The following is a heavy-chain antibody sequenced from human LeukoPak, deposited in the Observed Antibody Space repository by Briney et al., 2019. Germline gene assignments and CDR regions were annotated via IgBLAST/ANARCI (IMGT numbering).Heavy chain of an antibody. CDR1: GITLSNYG. Sequence: PGGSLRLSCVVSGITLSNYGMSWVRQAPGKGLEWVSGISERGGSTNYADSVKGRFIISRDTSKNTVYLQMNSLRVEDTAVYYCAKDATASPYFHWFDNWGQGTQVIVSS. V-gene: IGHV3-23*01. CDR3: AKDATASPYFHWFDN. J-gene: IGHJ4*02. D-gene: IGHD3-9*01. CDR2: ISERGGST.